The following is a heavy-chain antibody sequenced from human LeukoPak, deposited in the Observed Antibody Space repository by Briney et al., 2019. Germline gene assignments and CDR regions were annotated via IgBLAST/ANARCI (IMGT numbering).Heavy chain of an antibody. V-gene: IGHV4-31*03. J-gene: IGHJ4*02. Sequence: PSETLSLTCTVSGGSISSGGYYWSWIRQHPGKGLEWVGYIYYSGSTYYNPSLKSRVTMSVDTSENQSSLKLSSVTAADTAVYYCATTVGSYFDYWSQGTLVTVSS. CDR1: GGSISSGGYY. CDR3: ATTVGSYFDY. D-gene: IGHD3-16*01. CDR2: IYYSGST.